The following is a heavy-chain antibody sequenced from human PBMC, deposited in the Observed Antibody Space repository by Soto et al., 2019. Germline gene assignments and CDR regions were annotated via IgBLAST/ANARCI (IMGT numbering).Heavy chain of an antibody. CDR1: GGSISSYY. V-gene: IGHV4-59*12. CDR2: IYHSGST. J-gene: IGHJ6*02. D-gene: IGHD4-17*01. Sequence: PSETLSLTCTVSGGSISSYYWSWIRQPPGKGLEWIGEIYHSGSTNYNPSLKSRVTISVDKSKNQFSLKLSSVTAADTAVYYCARGPTVRYYYYGMDFWGQGTTVTVSS. CDR3: ARGPTVRYYYYGMDF.